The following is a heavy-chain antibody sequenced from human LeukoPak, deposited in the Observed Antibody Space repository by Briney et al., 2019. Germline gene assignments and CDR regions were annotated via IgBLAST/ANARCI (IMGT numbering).Heavy chain of an antibody. Sequence: VSVKVSCKASGYTFTGYYMHWVRQAPGQGLEWMGWINPNSGGTNYAQKLQGRVTMTADTSTSTAYMELRSLTSDDTAVYYCARVGAYCTSTSCLDYWGQGTLVTVSS. V-gene: IGHV1-2*02. CDR3: ARVGAYCTSTSCLDY. CDR2: INPNSGGT. D-gene: IGHD2-2*01. J-gene: IGHJ4*02. CDR1: GYTFTGYY.